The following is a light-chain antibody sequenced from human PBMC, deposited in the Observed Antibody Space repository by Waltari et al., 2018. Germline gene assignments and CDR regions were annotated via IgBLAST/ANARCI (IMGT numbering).Light chain of an antibody. Sequence: EIVLTQSPGTLSLSPGERATLSCRASQSVSSSYLAWYQQKPGQAPRVLIHGASNRATVIPDRFRGSGSGTDFTLTISRLEPEDFAVYYCQQYGSSPWTFGQGTKVEIK. J-gene: IGKJ1*01. CDR1: QSVSSSY. CDR2: GAS. CDR3: QQYGSSPWT. V-gene: IGKV3-20*01.